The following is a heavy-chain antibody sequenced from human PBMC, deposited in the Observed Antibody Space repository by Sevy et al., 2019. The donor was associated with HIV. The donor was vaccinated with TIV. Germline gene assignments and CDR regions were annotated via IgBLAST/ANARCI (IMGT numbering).Heavy chain of an antibody. Sequence: SETLSLTCAVYGGSFSGYYWSWIRQPPGKGLEWIGEINHSGSTNYNPSLKSRVTISVDTSKNQFSLKLSSVTAADTAVYYCARERYGSGSYYYYMDVWGKGTTVTVSS. CDR2: INHSGST. D-gene: IGHD3-10*01. CDR1: GGSFSGYY. V-gene: IGHV4-34*01. J-gene: IGHJ6*03. CDR3: ARERYGSGSYYYYMDV.